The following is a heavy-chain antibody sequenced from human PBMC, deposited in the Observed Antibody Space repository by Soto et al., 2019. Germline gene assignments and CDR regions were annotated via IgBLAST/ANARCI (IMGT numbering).Heavy chain of an antibody. CDR3: ALYDFWSGHLDP. V-gene: IGHV3-53*01. D-gene: IGHD3-3*01. Sequence: EVRLVESGGGLIQPGGSLRLSCAASGFTVTSNYMTWVRQAPGKGLVWVSMIDRGGTTYYGDSVKGRFTISRDTSRNTVFLQMHSLRVEATALYYCALYDFWSGHLDPWGQGTLVTVSS. CDR1: GFTVTSNY. J-gene: IGHJ5*02. CDR2: IDRGGTT.